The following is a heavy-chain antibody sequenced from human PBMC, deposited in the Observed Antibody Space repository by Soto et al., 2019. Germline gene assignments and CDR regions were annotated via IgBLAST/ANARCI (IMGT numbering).Heavy chain of an antibody. J-gene: IGHJ6*02. Sequence: QVQLVQSGAEVKKPGASVKVSCKASGYTFTSYGISWVRQAPGQGLEWMGWISAYNGNTNYAQKLQGRVTMTTDTATRTAYMELGSLRSDDTAVYYCARDRQWLVRRGYYYGMDVWGQGTTVTVSS. V-gene: IGHV1-18*04. CDR1: GYTFTSYG. D-gene: IGHD6-19*01. CDR2: ISAYNGNT. CDR3: ARDRQWLVRRGYYYGMDV.